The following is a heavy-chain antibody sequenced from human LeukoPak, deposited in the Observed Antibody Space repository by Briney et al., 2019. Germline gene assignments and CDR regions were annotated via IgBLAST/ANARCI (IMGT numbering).Heavy chain of an antibody. CDR3: ARRFIYCSSTSCPDY. CDR2: IYYSGST. Sequence: PSETLSLTCTVSGGSISSGSYYWSWIRQPPGKGLEWIGSIYYSGSTYYNPSLKSRVTISVDTSKNQFSLKLSSVTAADTAVYYCARRFIYCSSTSCPDYWGQGTLVTVSS. CDR1: GGSISSGSYY. V-gene: IGHV4-39*01. J-gene: IGHJ4*02. D-gene: IGHD2-2*01.